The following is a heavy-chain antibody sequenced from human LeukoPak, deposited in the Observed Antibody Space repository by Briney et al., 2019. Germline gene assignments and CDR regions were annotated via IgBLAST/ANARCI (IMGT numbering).Heavy chain of an antibody. D-gene: IGHD6-6*01. V-gene: IGHV3-21*01. CDR1: GFTFSSYS. Sequence: GGSLRLSCAASGFTFSSYSMNWVRQAPGKGLEWVSSISSSSSYIYYADSVKGRFTISRDNAKSSLYLQMNSLRAEDTAVYYCARDGEYSSSSRVYYFDYWGQGTLVTVSS. CDR2: ISSSSSYI. J-gene: IGHJ4*02. CDR3: ARDGEYSSSSRVYYFDY.